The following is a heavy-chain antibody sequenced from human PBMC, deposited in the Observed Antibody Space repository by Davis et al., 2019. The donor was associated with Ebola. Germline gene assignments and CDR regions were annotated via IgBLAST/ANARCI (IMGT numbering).Heavy chain of an antibody. CDR2: INHSGST. CDR1: GGSFSGYY. V-gene: IGHV4-34*01. CDR3: ARFPVLYYYYYGMDV. Sequence: MPGGSLRLSCAVYGGSFSGYYWSWIRQPPGKGLEWIGEINHSGSTSYNPSLKSRVTISVDTSKNQFSLKLSSVTAADTAVYYCARFPVLYYYYYGMDVWGQGTTVTVSS. J-gene: IGHJ6*02. D-gene: IGHD6-6*01.